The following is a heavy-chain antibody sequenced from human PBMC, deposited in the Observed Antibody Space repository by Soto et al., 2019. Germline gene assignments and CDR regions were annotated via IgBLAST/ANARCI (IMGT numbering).Heavy chain of an antibody. Sequence: TLSLTCTVSGGSISSGGYYWSWIRQHPGKGLEWIWYIYYSGRTYYNPSLKSRVTISVDTSKNQFSLKLSCVTAADTAVYYCARAAYDYDSSGHPVDYWGQGTLVTVSS. CDR3: ARAAYDYDSSGHPVDY. CDR2: IYYSGRT. V-gene: IGHV4-31*03. D-gene: IGHD3-22*01. J-gene: IGHJ4*02. CDR1: GGSISSGGYY.